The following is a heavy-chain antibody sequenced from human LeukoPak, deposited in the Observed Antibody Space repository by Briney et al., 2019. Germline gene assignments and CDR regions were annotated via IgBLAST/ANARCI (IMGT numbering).Heavy chain of an antibody. D-gene: IGHD1-26*01. Sequence: SETLSLTCAVSGGSISSGGYSWSWIRQPPGKGLEWIGEINHSGSTNYNPSLKSRVTISVDTSKNQFSLKLSSVTAADTAVYYCARGTVGATTKFDYWGQGTLVTVSS. CDR1: GGSISSGGYS. J-gene: IGHJ4*02. CDR3: ARGTVGATTKFDY. CDR2: INHSGST. V-gene: IGHV4-30-2*01.